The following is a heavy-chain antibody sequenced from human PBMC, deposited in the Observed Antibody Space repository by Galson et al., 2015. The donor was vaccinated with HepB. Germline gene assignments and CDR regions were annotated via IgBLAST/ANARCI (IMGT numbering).Heavy chain of an antibody. CDR1: GFTFSSLA. Sequence: SLRLSCAASGFTFSSLALGWVRQAPGKGLEWVSLITIDGDGTFYADSVKGRFTISRDNSKNTVDLQMSSLRVEDTALYYCAKWAPYGARKGGFDCWGQGTLVTVSS. CDR2: ITIDGDGT. CDR3: AKWAPYGARKGGFDC. J-gene: IGHJ4*02. D-gene: IGHD4/OR15-4a*01. V-gene: IGHV3-23*01.